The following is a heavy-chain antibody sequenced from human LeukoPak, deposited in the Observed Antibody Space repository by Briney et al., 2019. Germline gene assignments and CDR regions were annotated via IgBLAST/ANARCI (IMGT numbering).Heavy chain of an antibody. CDR1: GLTVSSNH. CDR2: IYSGGST. J-gene: IGHJ6*02. V-gene: IGHV3-53*05. CDR3: ARASPRNYYYYYGMDV. Sequence: GGSLRLSCAASGLTVSSNHMSWVRQAPGKGLEWVSVIYSGGSTYYADSVKGRFTISRDNSKNTLYLQMNILRAEDTAVYYCARASPRNYYYYYGMDVWGQGTTVTVSS.